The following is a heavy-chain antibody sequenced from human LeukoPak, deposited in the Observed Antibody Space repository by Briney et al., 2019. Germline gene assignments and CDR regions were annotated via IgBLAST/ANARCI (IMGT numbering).Heavy chain of an antibody. Sequence: ASVKVSCKASGYTFTGYYMHWVRQAPGQGLEWMGWINPNSGGTNYAQKFQGRVTMTRDTSISTAYMELSRLRSDDTAVYYCARVGYFDSSVQGAFDIWGQGTMVTVSS. D-gene: IGHD3-22*01. CDR3: ARVGYFDSSVQGAFDI. V-gene: IGHV1-2*02. CDR2: INPNSGGT. CDR1: GYTFTGYY. J-gene: IGHJ3*02.